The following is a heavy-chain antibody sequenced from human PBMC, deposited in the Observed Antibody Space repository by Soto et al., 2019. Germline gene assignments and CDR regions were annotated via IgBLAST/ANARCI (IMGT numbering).Heavy chain of an antibody. V-gene: IGHV1-18*01. D-gene: IGHD1-1*01. CDR1: GYAFTTYG. Sequence: QVHLVQSGAEVKKPGASVKVSFKGSGYAFTTYGITWVRQAPGQGLEWMGWISAHNGNTNYAQKLQGRVTVTRDTSTSTAYMELRSLRSDDTAVYYCARGRYGDYWGQGSLVTDSS. CDR3: ARGRYGDY. CDR2: ISAHNGNT. J-gene: IGHJ4*02.